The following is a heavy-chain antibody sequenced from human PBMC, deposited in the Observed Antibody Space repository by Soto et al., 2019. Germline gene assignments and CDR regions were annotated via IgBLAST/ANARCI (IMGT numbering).Heavy chain of an antibody. CDR1: GFTFSSYA. D-gene: IGHD3-10*01. V-gene: IGHV3-23*01. CDR3: ARDRQFSHPRGGMDV. CDR2: ISGTGYNT. J-gene: IGHJ6*02. Sequence: GGSLRLSCAASGFTFSSYAMNWVRQAPGKGLEWVSAISGTGYNTYYADSLKGRFTISRDNSKNTLSLQMNSLRAEDTAVYYRARDRQFSHPRGGMDVWGQGTTVTVSS.